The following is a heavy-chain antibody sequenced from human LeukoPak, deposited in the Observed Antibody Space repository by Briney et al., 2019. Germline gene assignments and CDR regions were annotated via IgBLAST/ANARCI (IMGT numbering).Heavy chain of an antibody. CDR1: GGSISRDNYC. V-gene: IGHV4-39*01. CDR2: FCYGGSS. Sequence: SETLSLTCTVSGGSISRDNYCWGWIRQPPVKGLEWIGSFCYGGSSYNNPSFKSRVTISVDTSKNQLSLKLSSVTAADTAVYYCVRSRMGDGYNFAYWGQGILVTVSS. D-gene: IGHD5-24*01. CDR3: VRSRMGDGYNFAY. J-gene: IGHJ4*02.